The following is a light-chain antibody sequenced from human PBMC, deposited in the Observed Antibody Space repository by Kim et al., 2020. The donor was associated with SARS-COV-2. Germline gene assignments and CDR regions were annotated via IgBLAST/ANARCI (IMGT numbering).Light chain of an antibody. Sequence: ACGPPARTPCQEDSLRSYYATWYQQKPGQAPKVVIYGNANRPSGLPDRFSGSSSGNTASLTITGTQAGDEADYYCNSRDSNDYVVFGGGTKVTVL. CDR1: SLRSYY. J-gene: IGLJ2*01. CDR3: NSRDSNDYVV. CDR2: GNA. V-gene: IGLV3-19*01.